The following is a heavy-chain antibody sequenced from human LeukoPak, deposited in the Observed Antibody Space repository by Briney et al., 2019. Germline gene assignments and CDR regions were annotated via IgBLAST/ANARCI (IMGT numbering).Heavy chain of an antibody. CDR2: ISWNRGTI. CDR3: AKERDGYNKDFDC. CDR1: GFSFDDYA. Sequence: PGGSLRLSCAASGFSFDDYAMHWVRQGPGKGLEWVAGISWNRGTIDYADSVKGRFTISRDNAKNSLYLQMGSLRAEDTALYYCAKERDGYNKDFDCWGQGTLVTVSS. V-gene: IGHV3-9*01. D-gene: IGHD5-24*01. J-gene: IGHJ4*02.